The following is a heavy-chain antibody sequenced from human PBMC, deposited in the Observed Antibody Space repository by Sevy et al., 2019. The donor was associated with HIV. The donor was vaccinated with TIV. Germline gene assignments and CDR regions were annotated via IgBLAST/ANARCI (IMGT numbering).Heavy chain of an antibody. J-gene: IGHJ4*02. D-gene: IGHD3-22*01. CDR2: IRSKDYGGAT. CDR1: GFTFGGYA. CDR3: TRGYYYDSSGYSDY. V-gene: IGHV3-49*03. Sequence: GGSLRLSCTGSGFTFGGYAMSWFRQAPGMGLEWVGFIRSKDYGGATEYAASVKRRLTISRDDSKSIADLQMNSLKTEDTAVYYCTRGYYYDSSGYSDYWGQGTLVTVSS.